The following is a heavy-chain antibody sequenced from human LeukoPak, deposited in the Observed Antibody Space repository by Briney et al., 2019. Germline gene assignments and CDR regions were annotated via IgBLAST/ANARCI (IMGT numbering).Heavy chain of an antibody. V-gene: IGHV1-69*01. CDR1: GDTFNSVA. J-gene: IGHJ6*04. CDR3: ARLSDPSKSPGPLDI. Sequence: GSSVTVSFKASGDTFNSVALSWVRLAPGQGLEWMGGIIPIFGTANYAQRFLGRVTITSDESTSTAYMEINSLTSEDTAVYYCARLSDPSKSPGPLDIWGKGTTVTVSS. D-gene: IGHD4-11*01. CDR2: IIPIFGTA.